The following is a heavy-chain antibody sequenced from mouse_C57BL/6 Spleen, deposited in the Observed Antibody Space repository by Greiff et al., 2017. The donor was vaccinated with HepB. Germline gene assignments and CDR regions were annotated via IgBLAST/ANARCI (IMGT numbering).Heavy chain of an antibody. CDR2: IYPRSGNT. CDR1: GYTFTSYG. CDR3: ARSYSNSSYYAMDY. V-gene: IGHV1-81*01. Sequence: ESGAELARPGASVKLSCKASGYTFTSYGISWVKQRTGQGLEWIGEIYPRSGNTYYNEKFKGKATLTADKSSSTAYMELRSLTSEDSAVYFCARSYSNSSYYAMDYWGQGTSVTVSS. J-gene: IGHJ4*01. D-gene: IGHD2-5*01.